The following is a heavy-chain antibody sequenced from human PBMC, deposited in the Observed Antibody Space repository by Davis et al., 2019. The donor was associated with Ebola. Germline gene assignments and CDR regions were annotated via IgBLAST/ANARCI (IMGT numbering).Heavy chain of an antibody. CDR1: GYTFTSYG. J-gene: IGHJ6*02. CDR2: ISAYNGNT. Sequence: ASVKVSCKASGYTFTSYGISWVRQAPGQGLEWMGWISAYNGNTNYAQKLQGRVTMTTDTSTSTAYMELRSLRSDDTAVYYCAREGFRELFDYYYGMDVWGQGTTVTVSS. CDR3: AREGFRELFDYYYGMDV. D-gene: IGHD3-10*01. V-gene: IGHV1-18*01.